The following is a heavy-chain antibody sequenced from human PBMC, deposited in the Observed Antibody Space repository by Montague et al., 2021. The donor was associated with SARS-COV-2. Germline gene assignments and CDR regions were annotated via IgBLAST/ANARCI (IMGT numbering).Heavy chain of an antibody. D-gene: IGHD6-19*01. CDR1: GASISSSHW. J-gene: IGHJ3*02. CDR2: IYHTGST. Sequence: SETLSLTCAVSGASISSSHWWSWIRQPPGKGLEWMGEIYHTGSTXYNPSLKSRVTISVDKSKNQFSLTLSSVTAADTAVYSCARAPIGVSGKNAFDIWGQGTIVTVSS. CDR3: ARAPIGVSGKNAFDI. V-gene: IGHV4-4*02.